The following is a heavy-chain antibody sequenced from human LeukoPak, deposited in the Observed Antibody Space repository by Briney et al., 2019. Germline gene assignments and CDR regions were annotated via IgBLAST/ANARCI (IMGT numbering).Heavy chain of an antibody. D-gene: IGHD3-10*01. Sequence: ASVKVSCKAPGYTFTGYYMHWVRQAPGQGLEWMGWINPNSGGTNYAQKFQGRVTMTRDTSISTAYMELSRLRSDDTAVYYCARGRVTRFYGYGSGSYYKFWGQGTLVTVSS. CDR2: INPNSGGT. V-gene: IGHV1-2*02. CDR1: GYTFTGYY. CDR3: ARGRVTRFYGYGSGSYYKF. J-gene: IGHJ4*02.